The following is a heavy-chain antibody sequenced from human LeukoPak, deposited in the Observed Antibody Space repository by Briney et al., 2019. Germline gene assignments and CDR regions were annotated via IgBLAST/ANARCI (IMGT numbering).Heavy chain of an antibody. Sequence: ASVKVSCKASGYTFTGYYMHWVRQAPGQGLEWMGWINPNSGGTNYAQKFQGRVTMTRDTSISTAYMELSRLRSDDTAVYYCARDHLNWNYGYYYYGIDVWGQGTTVTVSS. J-gene: IGHJ6*02. D-gene: IGHD1-7*01. CDR3: ARDHLNWNYGYYYYGIDV. CDR2: INPNSGGT. V-gene: IGHV1-2*02. CDR1: GYTFTGYY.